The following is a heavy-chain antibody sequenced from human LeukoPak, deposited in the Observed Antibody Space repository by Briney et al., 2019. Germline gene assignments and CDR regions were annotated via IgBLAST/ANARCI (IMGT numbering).Heavy chain of an antibody. CDR2: ISYDGSNK. J-gene: IGHJ5*02. D-gene: IGHD3-22*01. Sequence: PGGSLRLSCAASGFTFSSYGMNWVRQAPGKGLEWVAVISYDGSNKYYAASVKGRFTISRDNSKNTLYLQMNRLRAEDTAVYYCAKAQGDYYYDSSGYYDWFDPWGQGTLVTVSS. CDR1: GFTFSSYG. V-gene: IGHV3-30*18. CDR3: AKAQGDYYYDSSGYYDWFDP.